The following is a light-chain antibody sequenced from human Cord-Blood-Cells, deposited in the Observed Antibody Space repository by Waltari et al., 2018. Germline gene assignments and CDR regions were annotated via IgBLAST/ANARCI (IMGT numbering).Light chain of an antibody. V-gene: IGLV2-23*01. CDR1: SSDVGSYNL. Sequence: QYALTQPASVSRSPGQSITISCTGTSSDVGSYNLVSWDQQHPGTATKLMIYEDSKRPSGVSNRFSGSKSGNTASLTLSGLQAEDEADYYCCSYAGSSTLFGGGTKLTVL. J-gene: IGLJ2*01. CDR3: CSYAGSSTL. CDR2: EDS.